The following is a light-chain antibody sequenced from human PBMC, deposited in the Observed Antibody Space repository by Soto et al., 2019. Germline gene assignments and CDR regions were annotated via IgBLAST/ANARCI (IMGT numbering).Light chain of an antibody. Sequence: EIVLTQSPGTLSLSPVERATLSFRASQSVSSSYLAWYQQKPGQAPRLLIYGASSRADGIPHRFSGSGFGTDFTLTISKVEPEDFAVYYCQQYGTPRSVTFGQGTRLEIK. V-gene: IGKV3-20*01. J-gene: IGKJ5*01. CDR1: QSVSSSY. CDR3: QQYGTPRSVT. CDR2: GAS.